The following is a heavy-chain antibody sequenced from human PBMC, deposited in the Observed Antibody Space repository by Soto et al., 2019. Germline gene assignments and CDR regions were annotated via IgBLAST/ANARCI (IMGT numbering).Heavy chain of an antibody. CDR2: IYHSGST. Sequence: SETLSLTCAVSGGSISSSNWWSWVRQPPGKGLEWIGEIYHSGSTNYNPSLKSRVTISVDKSKNQFSLKLSSVTAADTAVYYCARKIAAAGASDAFDIWGQGTMVTVSS. D-gene: IGHD6-13*01. CDR3: ARKIAAAGASDAFDI. CDR1: GGSISSSNW. J-gene: IGHJ3*02. V-gene: IGHV4-4*02.